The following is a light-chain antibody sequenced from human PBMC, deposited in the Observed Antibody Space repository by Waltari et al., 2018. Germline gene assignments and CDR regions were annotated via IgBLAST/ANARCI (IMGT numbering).Light chain of an antibody. CDR3: ASYNPGSTLV. CDR1: SSDVGRSNY. CDR2: DVT. J-gene: IGLJ3*02. Sequence: QSALTQPASVSGSPGQSITISCTGSSSDVGRSNYVSWYQQFPDRAPKLIIYDVTNRPSGVSNRFSGSKSANTASLTISGLQPEDEAEYYCASYNPGSTLVFGGGTKLTVL. V-gene: IGLV2-14*01.